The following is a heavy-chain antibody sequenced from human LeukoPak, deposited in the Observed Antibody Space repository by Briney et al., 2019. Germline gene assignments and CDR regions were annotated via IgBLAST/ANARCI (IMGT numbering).Heavy chain of an antibody. J-gene: IGHJ4*02. D-gene: IGHD1/OR15-1a*01. CDR3: ARDTGTTRFDY. CDR1: GGSISSGSYY. V-gene: IGHV4-61*02. CDR2: INTSGST. Sequence: SETLSLTCTVSGGSISSGSYYWSWIRQPAGKGLEWIGRINTSGSTNYNPSLKSRVTISVDTSKNQFSLKLSSVTAADTAVYYCARDTGTTRFDYWGQGTLVTVSS.